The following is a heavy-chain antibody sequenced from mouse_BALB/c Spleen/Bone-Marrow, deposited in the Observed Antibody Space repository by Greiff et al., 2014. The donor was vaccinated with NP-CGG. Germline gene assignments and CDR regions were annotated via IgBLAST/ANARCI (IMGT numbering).Heavy chain of an antibody. D-gene: IGHD2-4*01. CDR3: ARDTITTRAMDY. J-gene: IGHJ4*01. V-gene: IGHV1-63*02. Sequence: VQLVESGAELVRPGTSVKISCKASGYTFTNYWLGWVKQRPGHGLEWIGDIYPGGGYTDYNEKFKGKATLTADTSSSTAYMQLSSLTSEDSAVYFCARDTITTRAMDYWGQGTSVTVSS. CDR1: GYTFTNYW. CDR2: IYPGGGYT.